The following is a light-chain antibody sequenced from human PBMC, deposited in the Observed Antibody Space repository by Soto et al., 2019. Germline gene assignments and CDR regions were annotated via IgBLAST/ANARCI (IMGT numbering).Light chain of an antibody. CDR3: QQFQSYALT. V-gene: IGKV1-13*02. CDR1: QGISSA. CDR2: DAS. Sequence: AIPLTQSPSSLSASVGDRVTITCRASQGISSALAWYQHKPGRAPRLLIYDASSLQSGVSSRFSGSGSGTVFTLTISSLQPEDFATYYCQQFQSYALTFGGGTKLEIK. J-gene: IGKJ4*01.